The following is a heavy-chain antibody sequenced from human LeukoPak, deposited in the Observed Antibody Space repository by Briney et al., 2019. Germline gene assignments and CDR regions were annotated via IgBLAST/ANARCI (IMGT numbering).Heavy chain of an antibody. CDR1: GESFSDYY. D-gene: IGHD3-9*01. CDR3: ARGPYDIRYYYYGVDV. Sequence: SETLSLTCAVYGESFSDYYWSWIRQAPGKGLEWIGEINHSGSTNYNPSLKNRVTISVDTSKNQFSLKLSSVTAADTAVYYCARGPYDIRYYYYGVDVWGKGTTVTVSS. J-gene: IGHJ6*04. CDR2: INHSGST. V-gene: IGHV4-34*01.